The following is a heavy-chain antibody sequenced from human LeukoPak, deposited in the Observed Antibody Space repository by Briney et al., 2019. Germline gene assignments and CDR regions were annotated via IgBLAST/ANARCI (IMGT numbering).Heavy chain of an antibody. J-gene: IGHJ4*02. CDR3: AREHWDFDY. CDR2: ISGSGEST. D-gene: IGHD7-27*01. Sequence: GGSLRLSCAASGFTFSSYTMTWVRQAPGKGLEWVSEISGSGESTYYGDSVKGRFTISRDNSKNTLYLQMNSLRAGDTAIYYCAREHWDFDYWGQGTLVTVSS. V-gene: IGHV3-23*01. CDR1: GFTFSSYT.